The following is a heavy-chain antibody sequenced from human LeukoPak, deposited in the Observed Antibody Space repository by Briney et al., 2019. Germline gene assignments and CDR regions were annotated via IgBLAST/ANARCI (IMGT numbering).Heavy chain of an antibody. J-gene: IGHJ5*02. V-gene: IGHV4-59*01. CDR1: GGSISRDY. Sequence: SETLSLTCTVSGGSISRDYWSWIRQPPGKGLEWIGYIYYTGSTNYNPSLNSRVTISLETSKNQFSLNLSSVTAEDTAVYYCAAYDRTHDYGDYVVWFDPWGQGTLVTVSS. CDR2: IYYTGST. CDR3: AAYDRTHDYGDYVVWFDP. D-gene: IGHD4-17*01.